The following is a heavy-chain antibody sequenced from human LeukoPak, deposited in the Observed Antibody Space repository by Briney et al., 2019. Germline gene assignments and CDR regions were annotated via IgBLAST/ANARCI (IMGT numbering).Heavy chain of an antibody. J-gene: IGHJ4*02. CDR1: GGSISRYY. CDR3: ARGDKVGIKGYYFEY. V-gene: IGHV4-59*01. CDR2: IHYSEST. D-gene: IGHD5-12*01. Sequence: SETLSLTCTVSGGSISRYYWIWIRQAPGRGLEWIGYIHYSESTNYNPSLKSRVTVSIDTAKNQFSLKLSSVTAADTAMYYCARGDKVGIKGYYFEYWGQGTLVTVSS.